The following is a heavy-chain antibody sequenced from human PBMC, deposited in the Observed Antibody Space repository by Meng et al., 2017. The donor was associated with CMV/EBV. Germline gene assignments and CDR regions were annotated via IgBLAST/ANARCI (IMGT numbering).Heavy chain of an antibody. CDR3: VFPKGGRGDDAFDI. CDR2: ISSRGGII. D-gene: IGHD7-27*01. V-gene: IGHV3-48*04. Sequence: GESLKISCAASGFTFSSYSMNWVRQAPGKGLEWVSYISSRGGIIHYADSVKGRFTLSRDNAKNSLYLQMNSLRAEDTAMYYCVFPKGGRGDDAFDIWGQGTMVTVSS. CDR1: GFTFSSYS. J-gene: IGHJ3*02.